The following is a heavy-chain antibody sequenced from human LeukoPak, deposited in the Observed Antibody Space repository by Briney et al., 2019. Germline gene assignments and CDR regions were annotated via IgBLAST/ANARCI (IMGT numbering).Heavy chain of an antibody. D-gene: IGHD5-24*01. J-gene: IGHJ4*02. CDR3: AKDNGDGYNWAPFDY. CDR1: GFTFSNFA. Sequence: GGSLRLSCAASGFTFSNFAMSWVRQAPGKGLEYVSAISDSGGNTYYADSVKGRFTISRDNSKNTLYLQMNSLGAEDTAVYYCAKDNGDGYNWAPFDYWGQGALVTVSS. CDR2: ISDSGGNT. V-gene: IGHV3-23*01.